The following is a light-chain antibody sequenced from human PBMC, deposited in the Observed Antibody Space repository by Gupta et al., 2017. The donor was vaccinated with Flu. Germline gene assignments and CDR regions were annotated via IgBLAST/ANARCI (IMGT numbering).Light chain of an antibody. CDR3: CSYGINDV. CDR1: SRDIGGNNY. J-gene: IGLJ1*01. V-gene: IGLV2-8*01. Sequence: GQSVAISCTGTSRDIGGNNYVSWYQQHPGKAPKLMIYEVNKRPSGAPDRFSGSKSGNTASLTVSGLQAEDEADYYCCSYGINDVFGSGTKVTVL. CDR2: EVN.